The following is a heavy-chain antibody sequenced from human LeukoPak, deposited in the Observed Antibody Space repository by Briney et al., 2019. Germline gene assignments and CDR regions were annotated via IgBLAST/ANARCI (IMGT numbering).Heavy chain of an antibody. CDR2: IYYSGST. J-gene: IGHJ4*02. V-gene: IGHV4-31*03. CDR1: GDSISSRSYY. D-gene: IGHD4-11*01. Sequence: SETLSLTCTVSGDSISSRSYYWSRIRQHPGKGLEWIGYIYYSGSTYYNPSLRSRVTISLDTSKNQFSLKLSSVTAADTAVYYCARDPGASTGGYFDYWGQGTLVTVSS. CDR3: ARDPGASTGGYFDY.